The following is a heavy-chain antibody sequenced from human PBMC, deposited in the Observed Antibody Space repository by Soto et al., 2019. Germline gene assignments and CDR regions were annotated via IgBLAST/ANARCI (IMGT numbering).Heavy chain of an antibody. CDR3: ARVGVIYYVDAFDI. J-gene: IGHJ3*02. D-gene: IGHD1-26*01. CDR2: IYYSGST. CDR1: GGSISSGGYY. Sequence: QVQLQESGPGLVKPSQTLSLTCTVSGGSISSGGYYWSWIRQHPGKGLEWIGYIYYSGSTYYNPSLKSRVTISVDTSKNQFSLKRSSVTAADTAVYYCARVGVIYYVDAFDIWGQGTMVTVSA. V-gene: IGHV4-31*03.